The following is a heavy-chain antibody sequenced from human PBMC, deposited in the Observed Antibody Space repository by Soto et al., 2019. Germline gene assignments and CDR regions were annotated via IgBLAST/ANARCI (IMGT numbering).Heavy chain of an antibody. CDR2: INPSGGST. V-gene: IGHV1-46*01. Sequence: GASVKVSCKASGYTFTSYYMHWVRHPPGQGLEWMVIINPSGGSTNYAQKFPGRVTMTRDTSTSTAYMMVSSRISEYTAVYYCSRSQVALVRGVNGMDVWGQGTTVTVSS. CDR3: SRSQVALVRGVNGMDV. D-gene: IGHD3-10*01. J-gene: IGHJ6*02. CDR1: GYTFTSYY.